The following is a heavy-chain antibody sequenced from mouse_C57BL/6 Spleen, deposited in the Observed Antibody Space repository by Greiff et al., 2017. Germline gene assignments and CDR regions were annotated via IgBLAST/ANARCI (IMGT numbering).Heavy chain of an antibody. J-gene: IGHJ1*03. CDR3: TRYYYGDWYFDV. D-gene: IGHD1-1*01. CDR2: IDPETGGT. V-gene: IGHV1-15*01. Sequence: QVQLKESGAELVRPGASVTLSCKASGYTFTDYEMHWVKQTPVHGLEWIGAIDPETGGTAYNQKFKGKAILTADKSSSTAYMELRSLTSEDSAVYYCTRYYYGDWYFDVWGTGTTVTVSS. CDR1: GYTFTDYE.